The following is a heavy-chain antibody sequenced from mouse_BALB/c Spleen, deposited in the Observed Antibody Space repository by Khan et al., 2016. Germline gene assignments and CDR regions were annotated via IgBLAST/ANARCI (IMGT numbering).Heavy chain of an antibody. V-gene: IGHV1-26*01. J-gene: IGHJ2*01. CDR3: ATTVLLPDCVDY. D-gene: IGHD2-10*01. CDR2: VNPNNGGT. CDR1: GYSFTGYY. Sequence: VQLQQSGPDLVKPGASVKISCKASGYSFTGYYIHWVKQSHGKSLEWIGRVNPNNGGTSYNQKFKDKAIVTVDKSSSTAYMELRSLTSEDSAVYYYATTVLLPDCVDYWGQGTTLTVSS.